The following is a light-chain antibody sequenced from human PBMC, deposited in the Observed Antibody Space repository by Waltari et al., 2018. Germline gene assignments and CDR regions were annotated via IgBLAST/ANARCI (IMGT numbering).Light chain of an antibody. CDR2: GAS. CDR1: QSVTNNY. V-gene: IGKV3-20*01. CDR3: QQYGNSEFT. Sequence: ENVLTQSPGSLYLSPGEGATLSCRASQSVTNNYLTWYQQKPGLAPRLLIYGASNRATGIPDRFSGGGSGTDFTLTISSLEPEDFAVYYCQQYGNSEFTFGQGTRLDIK. J-gene: IGKJ2*01.